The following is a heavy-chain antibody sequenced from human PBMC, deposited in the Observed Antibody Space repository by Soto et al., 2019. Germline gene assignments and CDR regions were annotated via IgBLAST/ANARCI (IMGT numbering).Heavy chain of an antibody. D-gene: IGHD3-3*01. J-gene: IGHJ6*02. CDR2: IKQDGGDK. CDR1: GLTFSSYD. Sequence: GGSLRLSCAASGLTFSSYDMSWVRQAPGRGLEWVASIKQDGGDKYYLGDVKGRFTVSRDDAESSLSLHLNSLRAEDTAIYYCARARFRGMDVWGQGTTVTVSS. CDR3: ARARFRGMDV. V-gene: IGHV3-7*01.